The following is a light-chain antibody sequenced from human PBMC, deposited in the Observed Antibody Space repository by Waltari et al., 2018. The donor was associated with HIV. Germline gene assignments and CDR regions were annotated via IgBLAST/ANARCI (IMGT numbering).Light chain of an antibody. Sequence: QSVLTQPPSASGTPGQRVTIPCSGSSSNIGSTFVSWYQQLPGTAPKLLIYRNNQRPSGVPDRFSGSKSGTSASLAISGLRSEDEADYYCAAWDDSLSGHWVFGGGTKVTVL. V-gene: IGLV1-47*01. CDR2: RNN. CDR1: SSNIGSTF. CDR3: AAWDDSLSGHWV. J-gene: IGLJ3*02.